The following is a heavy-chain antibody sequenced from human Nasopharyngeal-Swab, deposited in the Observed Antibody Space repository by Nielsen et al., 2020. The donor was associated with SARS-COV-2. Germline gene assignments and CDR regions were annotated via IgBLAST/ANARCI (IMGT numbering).Heavy chain of an antibody. J-gene: IGHJ3*02. CDR2: FKSKTDGGTT. D-gene: IGHD2-8*01. V-gene: IGHV3-15*01. CDR3: TTAHSHELMVYAWGLDAFDI. Sequence: WFRRRQGKAWGGVGWFKSKTDGGTTDYAAPVKGRFTISRDDSKNTLYLQMNSLKTEDTAVYYCTTAHSHELMVYAWGLDAFDIWGQGTMVTVSS.